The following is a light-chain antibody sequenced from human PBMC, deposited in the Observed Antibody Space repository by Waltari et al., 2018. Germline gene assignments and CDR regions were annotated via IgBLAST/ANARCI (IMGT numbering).Light chain of an antibody. CDR1: SSDVGSYEY. Sequence: QSALTQPASVSGSPGQSITIPCTGTSSDVGSYEYVSWYQQYPGKAPKLMIYEVRNRPSGVSNRFSGSKSGNTASLTISGLQAEDEADYYCSSVTRSSTWVFGGGTKLTVL. J-gene: IGLJ3*02. V-gene: IGLV2-14*01. CDR2: EVR. CDR3: SSVTRSSTWV.